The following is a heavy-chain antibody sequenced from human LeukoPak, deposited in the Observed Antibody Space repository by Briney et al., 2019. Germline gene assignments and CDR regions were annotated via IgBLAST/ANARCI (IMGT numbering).Heavy chain of an antibody. CDR2: ISYDGSNK. J-gene: IGHJ3*02. CDR3: AKGASLLWFGGVGNAFDI. CDR1: GFTFSSYA. D-gene: IGHD3-10*01. Sequence: GGSLRLSCAASGFTFSSYAVHWVRQAPGKGLEWVAVISYDGSNKYYADSVKGRFTISRDNSKNTLYLQMNSLRAEDTAVYYCAKGASLLWFGGVGNAFDIWGQGTMVTVSS. V-gene: IGHV3-30-3*01.